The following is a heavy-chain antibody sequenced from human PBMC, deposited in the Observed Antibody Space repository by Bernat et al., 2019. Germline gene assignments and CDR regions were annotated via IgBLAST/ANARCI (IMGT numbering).Heavy chain of an antibody. CDR2: IRNKANSYAT. V-gene: IGHV3-73*02. D-gene: IGHD2-15*01. CDR3: TRQAAGFDY. CDR1: GFTFSGST. J-gene: IGHJ4*02. Sequence: EVQLVESGGGLVQPGGSLKLSCAASGFTFSGSTMHWVRQAPGKGLEWVGRIRNKANSYATAYAASVKDRFTISRDDSKNTAYLQMNSLKTEDTAVYYCTRQAAGFDYWGQGTLVTVSS.